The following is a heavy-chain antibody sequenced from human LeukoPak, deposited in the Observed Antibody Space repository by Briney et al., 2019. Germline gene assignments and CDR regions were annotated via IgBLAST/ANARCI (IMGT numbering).Heavy chain of an antibody. D-gene: IGHD3-16*01. CDR2: IKQDGSAK. CDR1: GFTFSRYW. V-gene: IGHV3-7*02. CDR3: ARAIYLRIDSGGPVGGAFDV. J-gene: IGHJ3*01. Sequence: GGSLRLSCAASGFTFSRYWMSWVRQAPGKELEWVANIKQDGSAKYYGDSVEGRFTISRDNAKNSLYLQMNSLRAEDTAVYYCARAIYLRIDSGGPVGGAFDVWGLGTAVIVSS.